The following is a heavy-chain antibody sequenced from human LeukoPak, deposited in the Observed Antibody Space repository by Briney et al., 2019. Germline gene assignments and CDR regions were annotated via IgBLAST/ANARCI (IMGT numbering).Heavy chain of an antibody. J-gene: IGHJ4*02. CDR3: AKGEWGLSYLFDY. V-gene: IGHV3-23*01. D-gene: IGHD1-26*01. CDR2: ISASGEST. CDR1: GFTFSSYA. Sequence: GGSLRLSCAASGFTFSSYAMCWVRQAPGRGLEWVSSISASGESTYNADSVRGRFTISINNSKNTLYLQLNSLRAEDTAIYYCAKGEWGLSYLFDYWGQGTLVIVSS.